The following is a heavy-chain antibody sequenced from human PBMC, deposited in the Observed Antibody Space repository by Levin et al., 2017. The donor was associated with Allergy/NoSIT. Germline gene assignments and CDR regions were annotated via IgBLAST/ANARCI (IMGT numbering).Heavy chain of an antibody. D-gene: IGHD6-19*01. V-gene: IGHV1-46*01. CDR3: ARGGNIAVAGGYYYYGMDV. CDR1: GYTFTSYH. CDR2: INPSGGDT. J-gene: IGHJ6*02. Sequence: SGESLKISCKASGYTFTSYHMHWVRQAPGEGLEWMGIINPSGGDTNYAQKFQGRVAMTRDTSTSTVYMELSSLRSEDTAVYYCARGGNIAVAGGYYYYGMDVWGQGTTVTVSS.